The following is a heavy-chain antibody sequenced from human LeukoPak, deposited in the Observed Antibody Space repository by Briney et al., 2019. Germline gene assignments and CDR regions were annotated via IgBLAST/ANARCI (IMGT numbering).Heavy chain of an antibody. CDR1: GYSFTNYW. J-gene: IGHJ4*02. V-gene: IGHV5-51*01. CDR2: IYPGDSDT. Sequence: GESLKISCKGSGYSFTNYWIGWVRQMPGKGLEWMGIIYPGDSDTRYSPSFQGQVTISADKSISTAYLQWSSLKASDTAMYYCARPNTAYDYGDYVFDYWGQGTLVTVSS. CDR3: ARPNTAYDYGDYVFDY. D-gene: IGHD4-17*01.